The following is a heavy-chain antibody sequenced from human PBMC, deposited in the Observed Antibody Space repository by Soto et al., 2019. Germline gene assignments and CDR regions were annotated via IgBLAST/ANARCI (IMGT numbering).Heavy chain of an antibody. J-gene: IGHJ4*02. CDR3: ARGPHYYYDSSTYYDY. CDR2: IGSRGETYAT. V-gene: IGHV3-73*01. Sequence: GGSLRLSCSASGFTFGASALQWARQASGKGLEWLGRIGSRGETYATTYAASVKGRFTISRDNSKNTLYLQMNSLRPEDTAVYYCARGPHYYYDSSTYYDYWGQGTLVTVSS. D-gene: IGHD3-22*01. CDR1: GFTFGASA.